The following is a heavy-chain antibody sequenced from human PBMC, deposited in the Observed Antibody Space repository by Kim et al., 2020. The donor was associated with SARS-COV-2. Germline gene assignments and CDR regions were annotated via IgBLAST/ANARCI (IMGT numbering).Heavy chain of an antibody. CDR2: T. D-gene: IGHD3-16*01. V-gene: IGHV3-74*03. CDR3: TRARGHDYYDS. Sequence: TTYADSVGGRFTISRDNTENTLYLQMDGLRAEDTAVYYCTRARGHDYYDSWVQGALVGVSS. J-gene: IGHJ4*02.